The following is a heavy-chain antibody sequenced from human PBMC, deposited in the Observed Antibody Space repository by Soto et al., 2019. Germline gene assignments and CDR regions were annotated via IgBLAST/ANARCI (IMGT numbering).Heavy chain of an antibody. CDR2: IIPMFGTA. CDR1: GGTFSSYA. J-gene: IGHJ6*02. CDR3: ASHYYDSSGYNYYCGMDV. D-gene: IGHD3-22*01. Sequence: QVQLMQSGAEVKKPGSSVKVSCKASGGTFSSYAISWVRQAPGQGLEWMGGIIPMFGTADYAQKFQGRVTITADESTSTAYMELSSLRSEDTAVYYCASHYYDSSGYNYYCGMDVWGQGTTVTVSS. V-gene: IGHV1-69*12.